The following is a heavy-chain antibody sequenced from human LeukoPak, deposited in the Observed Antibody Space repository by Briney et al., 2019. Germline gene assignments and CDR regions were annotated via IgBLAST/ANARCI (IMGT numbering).Heavy chain of an antibody. J-gene: IGHJ6*02. Sequence: GGSLRLSCEASGFTFDDYAMHWVRQAPGKGLEWVSGISWNSGSIGYADSVKGRFTISRDNAKNSLYLQMNSLRAEDTALYYCAKGGQLPPRGYYYYYGMDVWGQGTTVTVSS. V-gene: IGHV3-9*01. D-gene: IGHD6-6*01. CDR2: ISWNSGSI. CDR1: GFTFDDYA. CDR3: AKGGQLPPRGYYYYYGMDV.